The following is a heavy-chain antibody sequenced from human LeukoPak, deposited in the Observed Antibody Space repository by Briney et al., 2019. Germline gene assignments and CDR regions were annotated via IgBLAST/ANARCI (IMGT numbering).Heavy chain of an antibody. CDR2: ISWNSGSI. Sequence: GRSLRLSCAASGFTFDDYAMHWVRQAPGKGLEWVSGISWNSGSIGYADSVKGRFTISRDNAKNSLYLQMNSLRAEDTALYYCAKDRNSYGSEPSFDYWGQGTLVTVSS. D-gene: IGHD5-18*01. V-gene: IGHV3-9*01. J-gene: IGHJ4*02. CDR1: GFTFDDYA. CDR3: AKDRNSYGSEPSFDY.